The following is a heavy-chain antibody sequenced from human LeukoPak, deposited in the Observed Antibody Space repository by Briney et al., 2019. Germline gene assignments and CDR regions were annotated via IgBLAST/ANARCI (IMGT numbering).Heavy chain of an antibody. CDR3: AKSHDMYGDYTDHYYYGMDV. Sequence: GGSLRLSCAASGFTFSSYAVSWVRQAPGKGLEWVSAISGSGGSTYYADSVRGRFTISRDNSKNTLYLQMNSLRAEDTAVYYCAKSHDMYGDYTDHYYYGMDVWGQGTTVTVSS. D-gene: IGHD4-17*01. J-gene: IGHJ6*02. V-gene: IGHV3-23*01. CDR2: ISGSGGST. CDR1: GFTFSSYA.